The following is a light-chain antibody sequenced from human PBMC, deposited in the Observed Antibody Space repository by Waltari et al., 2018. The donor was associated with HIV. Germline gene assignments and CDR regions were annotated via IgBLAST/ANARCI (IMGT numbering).Light chain of an antibody. V-gene: IGLV1-47*01. J-gene: IGLJ3*02. CDR1: SSSIGTNY. Sequence: QSVLTQPPSTSGAPGQRVIISCSGSSSSIGTNYVYWYQKLPGKAPKLLIYRNYARPSGVPDRFSGSRSGTSASLAISGLRSEDEADYYCASWEDSLSGPNWVFGGGTSLTVL. CDR3: ASWEDSLSGPNWV. CDR2: RNY.